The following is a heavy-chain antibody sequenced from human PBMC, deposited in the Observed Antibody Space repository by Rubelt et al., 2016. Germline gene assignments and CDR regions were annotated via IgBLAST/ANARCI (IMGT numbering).Heavy chain of an antibody. V-gene: IGHV1-3*01. CDR3: ARTYNWNDGGEDNAFDI. Sequence: QKFQGRVTITRDTSASTAYMELSSLRSEDTAVYYCARTYNWNDGGEDNAFDIWGQGTMVTVSS. D-gene: IGHD1-1*01. J-gene: IGHJ3*02.